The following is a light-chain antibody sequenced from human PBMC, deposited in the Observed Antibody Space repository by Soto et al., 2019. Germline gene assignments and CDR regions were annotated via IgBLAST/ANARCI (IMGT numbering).Light chain of an antibody. CDR1: SSNIGSNY. V-gene: IGLV1-47*02. CDR2: SNN. CDR3: AAWDDSLSGPV. Sequence: QTVLTQPPSASGTPWQRVTISCSGSSSNIGSNYVYWYQQLPGTAPKLLIYSNNQRPSGVPDRFSGSKSGTSASLAISGLRSEDEADYYCAAWDDSLSGPVFGGGTKVTVL. J-gene: IGLJ2*01.